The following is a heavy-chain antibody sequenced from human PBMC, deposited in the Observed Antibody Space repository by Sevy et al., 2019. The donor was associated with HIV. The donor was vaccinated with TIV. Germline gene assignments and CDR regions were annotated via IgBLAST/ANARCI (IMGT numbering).Heavy chain of an antibody. CDR3: ARVSGSGSYYQGYFDY. CDR1: GFTFSDYY. J-gene: IGHJ4*02. V-gene: IGHV3-11*01. Sequence: GGSLRLSCAASGFTFSDYYMSWIRQAPGKGLEWVSYISSSGSTIYYADSVKGRFTISRDNAKNSLYLQMNSLRAEDTAVYYCARVSGSGSYYQGYFDYWGQGTLVTVSS. D-gene: IGHD3-10*01. CDR2: ISSSGSTI.